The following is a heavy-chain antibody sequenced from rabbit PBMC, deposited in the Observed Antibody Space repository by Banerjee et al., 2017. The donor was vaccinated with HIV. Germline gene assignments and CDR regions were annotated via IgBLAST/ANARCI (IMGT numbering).Heavy chain of an antibody. CDR3: ARGIFGPGLTRLDL. D-gene: IGHD3-1*01. Sequence: QSLEESGGDLVKPGASLTLTCTASGFSFSSGYYMCWVRQAPGKGLELIACISASNSGNTYYASWAKGRFTISKPSSTTVTLQMTSLTAADTATYFCARGIFGPGLTRLDLWGPGTLVTVS. CDR1: GFSFSSGYY. CDR2: ISASNSGNT. J-gene: IGHJ3*01. V-gene: IGHV1S40*01.